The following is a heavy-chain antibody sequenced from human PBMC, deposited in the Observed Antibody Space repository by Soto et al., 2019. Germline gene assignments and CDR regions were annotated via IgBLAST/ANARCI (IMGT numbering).Heavy chain of an antibody. CDR1: GFTFSSYG. J-gene: IGHJ4*02. CDR2: IWDDGSNK. D-gene: IGHD5-12*01. CDR3: ARDVEMATFDF. V-gene: IGHV3-33*01. Sequence: QVQLVESGGGVVQPGRSLRLSCAASGFTFSSYGMHWVRQAPGKGLEWVSVIWDDGSNKYYADSVKGRFTISRDNSKNTLYLQMNSLRAEDTAVYYCARDVEMATFDFWGQGTLVTVSS.